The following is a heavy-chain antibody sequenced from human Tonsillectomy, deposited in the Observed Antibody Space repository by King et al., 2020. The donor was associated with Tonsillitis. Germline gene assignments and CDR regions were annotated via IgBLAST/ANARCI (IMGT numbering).Heavy chain of an antibody. CDR2: ISSSSSYI. CDR1: GFSFSNYS. Sequence: VQLVESGGGLVKPGGSLRLSCAASGFSFSNYSMNWVRQAPGKGLEWVSSISSSSSYIYYADSVKGRFNISRDNAKNSLYLQMNSLRAEATAVYYCARGLSRWVAADFFEYWGQGTLVTVSS. CDR3: ARGLSRWVAADFFEY. J-gene: IGHJ4*02. D-gene: IGHD6-13*01. V-gene: IGHV3-21*01.